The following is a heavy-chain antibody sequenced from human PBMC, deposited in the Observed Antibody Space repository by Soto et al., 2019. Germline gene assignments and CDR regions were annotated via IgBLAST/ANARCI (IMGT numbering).Heavy chain of an antibody. J-gene: IGHJ4*02. CDR1: GFTFSSYA. CDR2: ISGSGGST. V-gene: IGHV3-23*01. CDR3: ASRSSGWYFDY. D-gene: IGHD6-19*01. Sequence: EVQLLESGGGLVQPGGSLRLSCAASGFTFSSYAMNWVRQAPGKGLEWCSVISGSGGSTYYADSVKGRFTISRDNSKNTLYLHMNSLRAEDTAVYYCASRSSGWYFDYWGQGTLVTVSS.